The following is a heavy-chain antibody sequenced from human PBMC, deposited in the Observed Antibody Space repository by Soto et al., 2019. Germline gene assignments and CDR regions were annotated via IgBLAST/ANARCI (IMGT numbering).Heavy chain of an antibody. Sequence: GGSLRLSCAASGFTFSSYWMHWVRQAPGKGLVWVSRINSDGSSTSYADSVKGRLTISRDNAKNTLYLQMNSLRAEDTAVYYCARDQQTTVTTPNYYYYGMDVWGQGTAVTVSS. CDR3: ARDQQTTVTTPNYYYYGMDV. D-gene: IGHD4-17*01. J-gene: IGHJ6*02. V-gene: IGHV3-74*01. CDR1: GFTFSSYW. CDR2: INSDGSST.